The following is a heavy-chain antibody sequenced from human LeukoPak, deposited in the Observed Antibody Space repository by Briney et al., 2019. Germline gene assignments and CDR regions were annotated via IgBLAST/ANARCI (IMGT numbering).Heavy chain of an antibody. D-gene: IGHD5-18*01. J-gene: IGHJ4*02. CDR2: ISGSGGNT. CDR1: GFTFSSYA. V-gene: IGHV3-23*01. CDR3: AKDGTWIQLWLYY. Sequence: GGSLRLSCAASGFTFSSYAMTWVRQASGKGLEWVSAISGSGGNTYYADSVKGRFTISRDNSKNTLYLQMGSLRAEDTALYYCAKDGTWIQLWLYYWGQGTLVTVSS.